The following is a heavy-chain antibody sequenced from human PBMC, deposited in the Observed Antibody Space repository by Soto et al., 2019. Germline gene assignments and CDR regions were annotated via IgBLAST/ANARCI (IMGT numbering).Heavy chain of an antibody. CDR1: GFSVSNSY. D-gene: IGHD2-15*01. J-gene: IGHJ5*02. Sequence: GGSLRLSCVASGFSVSNSYMSWVRQAPGKWLEWVSILYSGGTTYYADSVKGRFTFSRDTSENTVFLQMNNLRVEDTAVYYCVRDRGGSYWLDPWGQGXLVTVYS. CDR3: VRDRGGSYWLDP. V-gene: IGHV3-53*01. CDR2: LYSGGTT.